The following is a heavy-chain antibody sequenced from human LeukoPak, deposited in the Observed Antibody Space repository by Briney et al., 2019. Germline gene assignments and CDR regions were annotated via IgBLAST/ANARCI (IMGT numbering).Heavy chain of an antibody. V-gene: IGHV4-59*12. D-gene: IGHD1-26*01. Sequence: SETLSLTCTVSAGSISIYYWSWIRRPPGKGLEWIGSIYYTGSTYYNPSLKSRVTISVDRSKNQFSLKLSSATAADTAVYYCATRSGSYPYFFDYWGQGTLVTVSS. CDR1: AGSISIYY. J-gene: IGHJ4*02. CDR2: IYYTGST. CDR3: ATRSGSYPYFFDY.